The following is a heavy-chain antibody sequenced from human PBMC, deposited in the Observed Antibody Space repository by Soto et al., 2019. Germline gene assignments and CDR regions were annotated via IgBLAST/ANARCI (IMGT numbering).Heavy chain of an antibody. CDR2: IIPILGIA. CDR1: GGTFSSYT. Sequence: QVQLVQSGAEVKKPGSSVKVSCKASGGTFSSYTISWVRQAPGQGLEWMGSIIPILGIANYAQKFPGRVTITADKSTSTAYMELSSLRSEDTAVYYCARDRRGYCSGGSCCGRFVPWGQGTLVTVSS. V-gene: IGHV1-69*08. D-gene: IGHD2-15*01. J-gene: IGHJ5*02. CDR3: ARDRRGYCSGGSCCGRFVP.